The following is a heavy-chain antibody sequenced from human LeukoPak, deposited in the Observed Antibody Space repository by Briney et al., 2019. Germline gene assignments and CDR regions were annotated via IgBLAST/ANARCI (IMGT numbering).Heavy chain of an antibody. V-gene: IGHV3-7*01. D-gene: IGHD4-23*01. CDR2: INTDGSEK. CDR3: ARSNSGPDY. CDR1: GFTFSSRW. Sequence: GGSLSLSCSASGFTFSSRWMNWVRQVPGKGLEWVAIINTDGSEKNYVDSVKGRFTISRDNAKNSLYLQMNSLRAEDTAMYYCARSNSGPDYWGQGTLVIVPS. J-gene: IGHJ4*02.